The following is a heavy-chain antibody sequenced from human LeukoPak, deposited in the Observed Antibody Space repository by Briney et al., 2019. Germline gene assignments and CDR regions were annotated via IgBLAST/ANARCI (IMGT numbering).Heavy chain of an antibody. D-gene: IGHD3-10*01. V-gene: IGHV4-38-2*02. CDR1: GYSISSGYY. CDR3: AIGPAITMVRGVIIASGSFDY. J-gene: IGHJ4*02. Sequence: SETLSLTCTVSGYSISSGYYWGWIRQPPGKGLEWIGSIYYSGSTYYNPSLKSRVTISVDTSKNQFSLKLSSVTAADTAVYYCAIGPAITMVRGVIIASGSFDYWGQGTLVTVSS. CDR2: IYYSGST.